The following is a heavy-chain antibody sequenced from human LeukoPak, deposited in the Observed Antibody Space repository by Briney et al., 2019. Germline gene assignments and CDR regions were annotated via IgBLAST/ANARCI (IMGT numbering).Heavy chain of an antibody. J-gene: IGHJ4*02. CDR1: GYTFTSYD. Sequence: ASVKVSCKASGYTFTSYDINWVRQATGQGLEWMGWMNPNSGNIGHAQKLQGRVTMTTDTSTSTAYMELRSLRSDDTAVYYCARDGGYSYGYGVSDYWGQGTLVTVSS. CDR2: MNPNSGNI. CDR3: ARDGGYSYGYGVSDY. D-gene: IGHD5-18*01. V-gene: IGHV1-8*01.